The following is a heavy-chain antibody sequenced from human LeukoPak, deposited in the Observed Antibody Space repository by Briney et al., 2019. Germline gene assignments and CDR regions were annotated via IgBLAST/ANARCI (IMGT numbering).Heavy chain of an antibody. CDR3: ARHAEYNSGWHFYPDH. D-gene: IGHD6-19*01. J-gene: IGHJ4*02. CDR1: GVSTTNGIYY. V-gene: IGHV4-39*01. CDR2: VHNVGST. Sequence: SETLSLTCTVSGVSTTNGIYYWAWIRQPPGKGLEWIGSVHNVGSTYYNLSLRSRVTMSIDTSKNQFSLRLNSVTAADTAVYYCARHAEYNSGWHFYPDHWGPGILVTVSS.